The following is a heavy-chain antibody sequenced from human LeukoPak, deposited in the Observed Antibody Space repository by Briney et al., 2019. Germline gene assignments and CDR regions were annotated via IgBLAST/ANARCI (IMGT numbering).Heavy chain of an antibody. D-gene: IGHD4-17*01. J-gene: IGHJ6*02. V-gene: IGHV4-59*08. CDR2: IYYSGST. Sequence: PSETPSLTCTVSGGSISSYYWSWIRQPPGKGLEWIGYIYYSGSTNYNPSLKSRVTISVDTSKNQFSLKLSSVTAADTAVYYCARRVPLYGDSYYYYGMDVWGQGTTVTVSS. CDR3: ARRVPLYGDSYYYYGMDV. CDR1: GGSISSYY.